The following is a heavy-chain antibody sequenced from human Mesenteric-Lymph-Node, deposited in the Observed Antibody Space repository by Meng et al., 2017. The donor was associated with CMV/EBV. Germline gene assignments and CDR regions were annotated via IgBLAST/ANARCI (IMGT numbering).Heavy chain of an antibody. CDR3: ARDSFRFFDY. J-gene: IGHJ4*02. CDR1: GFTFSRHG. V-gene: IGHV3-30*12. D-gene: IGHD3-16*02. Sequence: GESLKISCAASGFTFSRHGMHWVRQAPGKGLEWMAFIKDDGTQKRYTDSVMGRFTLSRDNAKKSLFLQMNSLRGEDTAVYYCARDSFRFFDYWGQGAPVTVSS. CDR2: IKDDGTQK.